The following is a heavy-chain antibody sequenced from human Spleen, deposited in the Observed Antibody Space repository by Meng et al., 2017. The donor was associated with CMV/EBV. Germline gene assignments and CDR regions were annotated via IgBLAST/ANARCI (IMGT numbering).Heavy chain of an antibody. D-gene: IGHD6-6*01. CDR3: AKAPSIEARAGIDF. V-gene: IGHV3-23*01. J-gene: IGHJ1*01. CDR2: ISGGGSST. Sequence: GESLKISCAASGFGFSSCDMHWVRQAPGKGLEWVSAISGGGSSTFYADSMQGRFTISRDNSKNTLFLQMKSLRAGDTAMYYCAKAPSIEARAGIDFWGPGTLVTVSS. CDR1: GFGFSSCD.